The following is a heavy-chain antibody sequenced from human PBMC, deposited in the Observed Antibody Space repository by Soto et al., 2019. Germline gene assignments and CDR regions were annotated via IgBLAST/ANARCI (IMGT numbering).Heavy chain of an antibody. D-gene: IGHD2-21*01. V-gene: IGHV4-31*03. Sequence: PSETLSLTCTVSGGSISSGGYYWSWIRQHPGKGLEWIGYIYYSGSTYYNPSLKSRVTISVDTSKNQFSLKLSSATAADTAVYYCAASCVGCGGFNYYGMDVWGQGTTVTVSS. CDR3: AASCVGCGGFNYYGMDV. CDR1: GGSISSGGYY. J-gene: IGHJ6*02. CDR2: IYYSGST.